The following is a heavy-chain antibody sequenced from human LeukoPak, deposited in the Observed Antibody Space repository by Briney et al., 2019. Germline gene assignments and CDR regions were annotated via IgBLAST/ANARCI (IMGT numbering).Heavy chain of an antibody. CDR2: ISSSGSTI. Sequence: GGSLRPSCAASGFTFSSYEMNWVRQAPGKGLEWVSYISSSGSTIYYADSVKGRFTISRDNAKNSLYLQMNSLRAEDTAVYYCARDFPLVVVAAIDYWGQGTLVTVSS. V-gene: IGHV3-48*03. J-gene: IGHJ4*02. D-gene: IGHD2-15*01. CDR1: GFTFSSYE. CDR3: ARDFPLVVVAAIDY.